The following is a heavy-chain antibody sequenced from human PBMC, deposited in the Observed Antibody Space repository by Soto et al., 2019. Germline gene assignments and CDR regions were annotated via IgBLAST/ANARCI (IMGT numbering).Heavy chain of an antibody. CDR1: GYTFTSYY. J-gene: IGHJ6*02. CDR3: ARDIVVVPAAIHFYYGMDV. CDR2: INPNSGGT. V-gene: IGHV1-2*02. Sequence: AQVKVTCKASGYTFTSYYMHWVRQAPGQGLEWMGWINPNSGGTNYAQKFQGRVTMTRDTSISTAYMELSRLRSDDTAVYYCARDIVVVPAAIHFYYGMDVWGQGTTVTVSS. D-gene: IGHD2-2*01.